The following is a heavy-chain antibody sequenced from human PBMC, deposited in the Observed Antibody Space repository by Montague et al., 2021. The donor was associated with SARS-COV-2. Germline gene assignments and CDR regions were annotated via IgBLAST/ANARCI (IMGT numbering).Heavy chain of an antibody. CDR2: IYYNGNT. J-gene: IGHJ4*02. CDR3: AREGGGIRGNFDY. CDR1: NGSINTYSYY. D-gene: IGHD1-14*01. V-gene: IGHV4-39*02. Sequence: SETLSLTCSVSNGSINTYSYYWGWVRQSPGKGLEWIASIYYNGNTHDNPSLQSRVTISVDMSNNQFSLRLTSVTAADSAVYYCAREGGGIRGNFDYWGPGILVTVSS.